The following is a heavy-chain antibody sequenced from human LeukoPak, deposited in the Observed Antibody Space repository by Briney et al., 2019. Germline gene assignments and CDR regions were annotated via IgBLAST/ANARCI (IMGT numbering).Heavy chain of an antibody. V-gene: IGHV4-31*03. D-gene: IGHD3-9*01. CDR3: ARSRTMRYDILTGHYGMDV. CDR1: GGSISSGGYY. Sequence: PSQTLSLTCTVSGGSISSGGYYWSWIRQHPGKGLEWIGYIYYSGSTYYNPSLKSRVTISVDTSKNQFSLKLSSVTAADTAVYYCARSRTMRYDILTGHYGMDVWGKGTTVTVSS. CDR2: IYYSGST. J-gene: IGHJ6*04.